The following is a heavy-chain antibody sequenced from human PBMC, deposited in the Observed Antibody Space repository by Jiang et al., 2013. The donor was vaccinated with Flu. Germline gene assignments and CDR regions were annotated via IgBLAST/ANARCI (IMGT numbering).Heavy chain of an antibody. D-gene: IGHD3-22*01. V-gene: IGHV4-31*02. CDR3: ARDVRGYSSYYFDY. Sequence: LKSRVTISVDTSKNQXSLKLSSVTAADTAVYYCARDVRGYSSYYFDYWGQGTLVTVSS. J-gene: IGHJ4*02.